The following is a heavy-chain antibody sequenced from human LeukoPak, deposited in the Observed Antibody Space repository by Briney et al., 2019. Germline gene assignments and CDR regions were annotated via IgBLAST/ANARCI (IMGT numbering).Heavy chain of an antibody. V-gene: IGHV3-7*01. CDR3: ARGVLPDY. J-gene: IGHJ4*02. CDR2: IKQDGSEK. Sequence: PGGSLRLSCAASGFTFSSYGMHWVRQAPGKGLEWVANIKQDGSEKYYVDSVKGRFTISRDNAKNSLYLQMNSLRAEDTAVYYCARGVLPDYWGQGTLVTVSS. CDR1: GFTFSSYG.